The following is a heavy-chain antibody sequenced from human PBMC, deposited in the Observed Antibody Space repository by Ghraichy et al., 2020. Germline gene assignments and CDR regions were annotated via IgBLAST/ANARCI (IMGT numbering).Heavy chain of an antibody. CDR2: IKQDGSEK. Sequence: LTCAASGFTFSSYWMTWVRQAPGKGLEWVANIKQDGSEKYYVDSVKGRFTISRDNAENSLYLQMNSLRAEDTAVYYCAKTGGVNYYDSSGYLNYWGQGTLVTVSS. V-gene: IGHV3-7*03. CDR1: GFTFSSYW. J-gene: IGHJ4*02. D-gene: IGHD3-22*01. CDR3: AKTGGVNYYDSSGYLNY.